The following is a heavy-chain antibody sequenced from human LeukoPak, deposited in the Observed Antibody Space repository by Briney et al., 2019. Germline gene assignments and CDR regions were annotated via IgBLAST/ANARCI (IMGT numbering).Heavy chain of an antibody. V-gene: IGHV3-33*01. J-gene: IGHJ4*02. D-gene: IGHD1-1*01. CDR2: IWYDGSNK. CDR3: ARDETGRLDY. CDR1: GFTFSSYG. Sequence: PGRSLRLSCAASGFTFSSYGMHWVRQAPGKWLEWVAVIWYDGSNKYYADSVKGRFTISRDNSKNTLYLQMNSLRAEDTAVYYCARDETGRLDYWGQGTLVTVSS.